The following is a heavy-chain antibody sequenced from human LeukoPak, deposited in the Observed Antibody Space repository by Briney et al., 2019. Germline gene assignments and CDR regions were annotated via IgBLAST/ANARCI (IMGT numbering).Heavy chain of an antibody. CDR2: IYSDGSVT. D-gene: IGHD3-10*01. Sequence: GGSLRLSRAASGFTFSNYWIHWVRQAPGKGLVWVSRIYSDGSVTSYADSVKGRFTISRDNAKNTLYLQMNSLRVEDTAVYYCAKGSGSYSDYWGQGTLVTVSS. CDR1: GFTFSNYW. V-gene: IGHV3-74*01. CDR3: AKGSGSYSDY. J-gene: IGHJ4*02.